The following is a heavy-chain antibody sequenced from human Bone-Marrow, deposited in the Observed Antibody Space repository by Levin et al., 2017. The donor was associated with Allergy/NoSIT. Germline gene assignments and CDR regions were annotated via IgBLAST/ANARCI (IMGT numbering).Heavy chain of an antibody. CDR3: ARDQDYGFLSGLGWFDP. D-gene: IGHD3-3*01. CDR2: ISASSSYI. CDR1: GFSLSSYT. V-gene: IGHV3-21*06. J-gene: IGHJ5*02. Sequence: GGSLRLSCLASGFSLSSYTVNWVRQAPGKGLEWVASISASSSYIFYADSVNGRFTVSRDNAENSVYLQMNSLRADDTAVYFCARDQDYGFLSGLGWFDPWGQGTQVTVSS.